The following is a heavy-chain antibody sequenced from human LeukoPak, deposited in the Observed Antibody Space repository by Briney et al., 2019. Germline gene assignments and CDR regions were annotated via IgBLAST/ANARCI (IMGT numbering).Heavy chain of an antibody. D-gene: IGHD5-18*01. V-gene: IGHV1-18*01. J-gene: IGHJ4*02. Sequence: ASVKVSCKASGYTFTSYGISWVRQAPGQGLEWMGWISAYNGKTNYAQKLQGRVTMTTDTSTSTAYMELRSLRSDDTAVYYCTRAGDSWIQLSRFDYWGQGTLVTVSS. CDR1: GYTFTSYG. CDR2: ISAYNGKT. CDR3: TRAGDSWIQLSRFDY.